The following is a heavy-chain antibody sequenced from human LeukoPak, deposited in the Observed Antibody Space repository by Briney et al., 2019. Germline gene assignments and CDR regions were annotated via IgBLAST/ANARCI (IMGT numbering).Heavy chain of an antibody. D-gene: IGHD3-10*01. CDR1: GFTFVGYG. J-gene: IGHJ4*02. CDR2: IWFDERNK. CDR3: ARDYSGSGSLEY. V-gene: IGHV3-33*01. Sequence: SGGSLRLSCAASGFTFVGYGMHWARQAPGKGLEWVALIWFDERNKYYTDSVKGRFTISRDNSQSTLYLQMNSLRAEDTAVYYCARDYSGSGSLEYWGQGTLVTVSS.